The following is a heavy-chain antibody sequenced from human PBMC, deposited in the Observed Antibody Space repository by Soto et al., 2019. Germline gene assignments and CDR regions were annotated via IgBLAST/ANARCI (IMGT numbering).Heavy chain of an antibody. CDR2: ISYDGSNK. CDR3: ARTVLAGTWSLYFDY. D-gene: IGHD3-3*02. CDR1: GFTFSSYA. Sequence: LRLSCAASGFTFSSYAMHWVRQAPGKGLEWVAVISYDGSNKYYADSVKGRFTISRDNSKNTLYLQMNSLRAEDTAVYYCARTVLAGTWSLYFDYWGQGTLVTVSS. V-gene: IGHV3-30-3*01. J-gene: IGHJ4*02.